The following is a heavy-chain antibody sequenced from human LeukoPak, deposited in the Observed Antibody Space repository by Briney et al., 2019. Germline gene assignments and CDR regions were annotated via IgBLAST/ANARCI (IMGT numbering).Heavy chain of an antibody. CDR2: LSGGGGGT. D-gene: IGHD3-22*01. Sequence: GGSLRLSCVASGFTFRSYAMNWVRQAPGKGLEWVSTLSGGGGGTYYADSVKGRFTISRDNSKSTLYLQMKSLRAEDTAVYFCAKSDAYDTIYYFDFWGQGTLVTVSS. CDR3: AKSDAYDTIYYFDF. V-gene: IGHV3-23*01. J-gene: IGHJ4*02. CDR1: GFTFRSYA.